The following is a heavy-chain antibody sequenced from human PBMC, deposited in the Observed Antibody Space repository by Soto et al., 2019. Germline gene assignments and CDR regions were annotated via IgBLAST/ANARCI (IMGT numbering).Heavy chain of an antibody. CDR3: ARGGVTMVRGGLGMDV. D-gene: IGHD3-10*01. V-gene: IGHV4-30-4*01. J-gene: IGHJ6*02. CDR1: CGSISSGDYY. Sequence: PSETLSHTCAVSCGSISSGDYYWSWIHQRPWKGLEWIGYIYYSGSTYYNPSLKSRVTISVDTSKNQFSLKLSSVTAADTAVYYCARGGVTMVRGGLGMDVWGQGTTVTVSS. CDR2: IYYSGST.